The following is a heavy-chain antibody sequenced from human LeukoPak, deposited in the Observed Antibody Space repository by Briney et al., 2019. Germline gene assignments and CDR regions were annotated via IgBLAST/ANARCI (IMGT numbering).Heavy chain of an antibody. Sequence: SETLSPTCTVSGGSISRNSYYWGWIRQPPGKGLEWIGSIYYSGSTYYNPSLKSRVTISVDTSKNQFSLKLSSVTAADTAVYYCARPHGYSSGWFTYWGQGTLVTVSS. CDR3: ARPHGYSSGWFTY. CDR2: IYYSGST. V-gene: IGHV4-39*01. J-gene: IGHJ4*02. CDR1: GGSISRNSYY. D-gene: IGHD6-19*01.